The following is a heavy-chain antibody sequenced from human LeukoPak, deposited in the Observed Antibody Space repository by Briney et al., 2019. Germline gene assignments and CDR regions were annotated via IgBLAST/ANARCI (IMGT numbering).Heavy chain of an antibody. J-gene: IGHJ4*02. CDR2: IYPGDSNT. Sequence: LGESLKISCKGSGYSFSNYWIGWVRQMPGKGLEWMGIIYPGDSNTIYSPSFQGQVTISVDKSIRNAYLQWSSLKASDTAMYYCARSPINYYDSSGYTYYFDYWGQGTLVTVSS. CDR1: GYSFSNYW. V-gene: IGHV5-51*01. D-gene: IGHD3-22*01. CDR3: ARSPINYYDSSGYTYYFDY.